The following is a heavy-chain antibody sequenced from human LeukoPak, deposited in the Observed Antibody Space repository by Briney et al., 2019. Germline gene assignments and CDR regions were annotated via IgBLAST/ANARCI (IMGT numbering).Heavy chain of an antibody. CDR3: ARGRPHGNDY. Sequence: GGSLRLSCAASGFTFSSYWMNWVCQAPGKGLVWVSRIASDGSSTTYADSVKGRFSISRDNAKNTLYLQMNSLRVEDTAVYYCARGRPHGNDYWGQGTLVTVSS. CDR1: GFTFSSYW. V-gene: IGHV3-74*01. J-gene: IGHJ4*02. D-gene: IGHD4-23*01. CDR2: IASDGSST.